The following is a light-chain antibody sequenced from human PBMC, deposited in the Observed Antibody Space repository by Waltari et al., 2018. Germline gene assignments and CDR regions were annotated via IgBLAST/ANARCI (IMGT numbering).Light chain of an antibody. CDR3: QQYDISPLT. V-gene: IGKV3-20*01. J-gene: IGKJ4*01. Sequence: EIVLTQSPGTLSLSPGEGATLPCRTSQTIRTTYLAWYQQNPGQAPTLLIYGTFSRATGIPDRFTGSGSGTDFSLTISSLEAEDFATYYCQQYDISPLTFGGGTKVEIK. CDR1: QTIRTTY. CDR2: GTF.